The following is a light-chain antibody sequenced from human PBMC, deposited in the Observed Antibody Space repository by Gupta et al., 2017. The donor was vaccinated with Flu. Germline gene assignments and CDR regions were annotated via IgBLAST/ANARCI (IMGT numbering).Light chain of an antibody. CDR3: QQYENWPPEYT. J-gene: IGKJ2*01. CDR2: GAS. Sequence: EVVMTQSPATLSVSPGDTVTLSCRASQSIRSDLVWYPQKPGQPPRLLIYGASSRAAGIPGRFSGSGSDTEFTLTISSLQSEDSAVYYCQQYENWPPEYTFGQGTKLEIK. V-gene: IGKV3D-15*01. CDR1: QSIRSD.